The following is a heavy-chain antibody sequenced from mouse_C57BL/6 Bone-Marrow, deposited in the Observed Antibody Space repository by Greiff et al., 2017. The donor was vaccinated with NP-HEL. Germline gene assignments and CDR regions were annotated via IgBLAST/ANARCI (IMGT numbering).Heavy chain of an antibody. Sequence: VQLQESGAELARPGASVKLSCKASGYTFTSYGISWVKQRTGQGLEWIGEIYPRSGNTYYNEKFKGKATLTADKSSSTAYMELRSLTSEDSAVYVCARRREWDNYEDYWGQGTTLTVSS. CDR1: GYTFTSYG. CDR2: IYPRSGNT. V-gene: IGHV1-81*01. D-gene: IGHD1-3*01. J-gene: IGHJ2*01. CDR3: ARRREWDNYEDY.